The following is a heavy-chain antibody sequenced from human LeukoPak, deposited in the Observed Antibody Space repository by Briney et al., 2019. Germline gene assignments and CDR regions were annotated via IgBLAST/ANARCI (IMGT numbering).Heavy chain of an antibody. V-gene: IGHV3-30*01. CDR2: ISYDGSNK. CDR1: GFTFSSYA. D-gene: IGHD3-22*01. Sequence: GGSLRLSCAASGFTFSSYAMHWVRQAPGKGLEWVAVISYDGSNKYYADSVKGRFTVPRDNSKNTLYLQMNSLRAEDTAVYYCAREDYDSSGTEGWFDPWGQGTLVTVSS. CDR3: AREDYDSSGTEGWFDP. J-gene: IGHJ5*02.